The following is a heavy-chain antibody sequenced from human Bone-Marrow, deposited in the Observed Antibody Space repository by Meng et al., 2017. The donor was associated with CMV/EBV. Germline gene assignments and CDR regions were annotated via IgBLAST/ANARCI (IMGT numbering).Heavy chain of an antibody. CDR1: GFTFDDYA. CDR2: ISWDGGST. V-gene: IGHV3-43D*03. J-gene: IGHJ3*02. Sequence: GESLKISCAASGFTFDDYAMHWVRQAPGKGLEWVSLISWDGGSTYYADSVKGRFTISRDNSKNSLYLQMNSLRAEDMALYYCAKVMSRGTSGWYFDAFDIWGQGTMVTVSS. D-gene: IGHD6-19*01. CDR3: AKVMSRGTSGWYFDAFDI.